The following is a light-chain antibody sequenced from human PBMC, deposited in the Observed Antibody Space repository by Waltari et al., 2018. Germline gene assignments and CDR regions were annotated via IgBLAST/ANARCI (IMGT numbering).Light chain of an antibody. CDR3: CSYARGDTLV. V-gene: IGLV2-23*02. CDR2: EVN. CDR1: SSDVGTHNL. J-gene: IGLJ3*02. Sequence: QSALTQPASVSGSPGQSITISSTGPSSDVGTHNLFSLYQQHPGKAPKLMIYEVNKRPSGVSNRLSGSKSGNTASLTISGLQAEDEADYYCCSYARGDTLVFGGGTMLTVL.